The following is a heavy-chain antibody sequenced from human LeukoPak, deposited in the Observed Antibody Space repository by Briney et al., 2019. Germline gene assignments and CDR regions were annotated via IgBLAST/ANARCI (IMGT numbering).Heavy chain of an antibody. Sequence: SETLSLTCTVSGGSISSISSSSYYWGWIRQPPGKGLEWIGNIYYSGSTYYNPSLKSRVTISVDTSKNQFSLKLSSVTAADTAVYYCARDSPVSSDWGQGTLVTVSS. CDR1: GGSISSISSSSYY. CDR3: ARDSPVSSD. D-gene: IGHD3-16*01. V-gene: IGHV4-39*07. CDR2: IYYSGST. J-gene: IGHJ4*02.